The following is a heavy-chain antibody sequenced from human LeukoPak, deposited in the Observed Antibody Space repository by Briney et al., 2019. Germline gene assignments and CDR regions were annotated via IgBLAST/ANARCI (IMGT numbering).Heavy chain of an antibody. J-gene: IGHJ4*02. CDR2: ISTTSTTI. D-gene: IGHD3-22*01. CDR1: GFTFSTYA. Sequence: GGSLRLSCAASGFTFSTYAMSWVRQAPGKGLEWVSYISTTSTTIYYADSVKGRFTISRDNAKDSLYLQMNSLRAEDTAVYYCARGAGRSSGYYLDYWGQGTLVTVSS. CDR3: ARGAGRSSGYYLDY. V-gene: IGHV3-48*04.